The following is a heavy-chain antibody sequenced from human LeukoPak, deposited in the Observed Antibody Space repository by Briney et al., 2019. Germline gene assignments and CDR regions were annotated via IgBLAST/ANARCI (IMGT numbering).Heavy chain of an antibody. CDR3: AREGGVDTAMVGYYYGMDV. V-gene: IGHV3-33*01. CDR2: IWYDGSNK. Sequence: GSLRLSCAASGFTFRSYGMHWVRQAPGKGLEWVAVIWYDGSNKYYADSVKGRFTISRDNSKNTLYLQMNSLRAEDTAVYYCAREGGVDTAMVGYYYGMDVWGQGTTVTVSS. J-gene: IGHJ6*02. CDR1: GFTFRSYG. D-gene: IGHD5-18*01.